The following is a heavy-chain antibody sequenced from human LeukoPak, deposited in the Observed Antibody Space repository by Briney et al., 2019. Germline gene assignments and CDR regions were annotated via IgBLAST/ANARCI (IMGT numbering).Heavy chain of an antibody. Sequence: ASVKVSCKASGYTFTSYYMHWVRQAPGQGLEWMGIISPSGGSTSYAQKFQGRVTMTRDMSTSTVYMELSSLRSEDTAVYYCASHYCSSPSCYRYYYYMDVWGKGTTVTISS. CDR2: ISPSGGST. CDR1: GYTFTSYY. V-gene: IGHV1-46*01. D-gene: IGHD2-2*01. J-gene: IGHJ6*03. CDR3: ASHYCSSPSCYRYYYYMDV.